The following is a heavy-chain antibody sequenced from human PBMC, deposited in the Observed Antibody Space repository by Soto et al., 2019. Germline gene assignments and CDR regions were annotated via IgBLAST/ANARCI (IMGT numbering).Heavy chain of an antibody. J-gene: IGHJ6*03. V-gene: IGHV3-48*01. CDR3: ARDNTLIAAAGNLYYYFMDV. CDR2: ISGSGSTT. D-gene: IGHD6-13*01. Sequence: PGGSLRLSCAASGFTFSDYAMSWVRQAPGKGLGCVSHISGSGSTTYYADSVKGRLTISRDNAKNSLHLQMSSLRAEDTAVYYCARDNTLIAAAGNLYYYFMDVWGIGTTVTVSS. CDR1: GFTFSDYA.